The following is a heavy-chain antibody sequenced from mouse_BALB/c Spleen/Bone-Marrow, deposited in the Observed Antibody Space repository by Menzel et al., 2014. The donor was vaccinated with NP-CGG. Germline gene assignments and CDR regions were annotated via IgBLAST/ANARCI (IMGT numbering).Heavy chain of an antibody. CDR2: INPDSSTI. D-gene: IGHD3-3*01. CDR3: ARGLGQGDDH. Sequence: EVKLQESGGGLVQPGGSLKLSCAASGFDFSRYWMSWVRQAPGKGLEWIGEINPDSSTINYTPSLKDKFIISRDNAKNTLYLQMSKVRSEDTALYYCARGLGQGDDHWGQGTTLTVSS. CDR1: GFDFSRYW. J-gene: IGHJ2*01. V-gene: IGHV4-1*02.